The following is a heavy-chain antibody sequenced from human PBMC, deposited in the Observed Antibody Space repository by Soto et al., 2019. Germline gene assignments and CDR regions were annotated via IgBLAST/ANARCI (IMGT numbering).Heavy chain of an antibody. J-gene: IGHJ3*02. CDR3: VRPTTVTTNDAFDI. Sequence: SETLSLTCTVSGGSISSYYWSWIRQPPGKGLEWIGYIYYSGSTNYNPSLKSRVTISVDTSKNQFSLKLSSVTAADTAVYYCVRPTTVTTNDAFDIWGQGTMVTVSS. D-gene: IGHD4-17*01. CDR1: GGSISSYY. CDR2: IYYSGST. V-gene: IGHV4-59*01.